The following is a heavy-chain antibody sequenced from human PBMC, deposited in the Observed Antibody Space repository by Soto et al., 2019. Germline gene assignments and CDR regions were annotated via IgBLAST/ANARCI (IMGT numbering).Heavy chain of an antibody. CDR2: ISHDGGT. V-gene: IGHV4-34*02. CDR3: ARGQLVWYGDLTPYHRDMDV. CDR1: GGSFDDFY. D-gene: IGHD3-10*01. Sequence: QVQLQQWGAGLLRPSETLSLTCAFYGGSFDDFYWCWVRQSPGKGLEWVGEISHDGGTNYSPSLACRVSISVDTSKNQFSLHLMSVTAADTGLYYCARGQLVWYGDLTPYHRDMDVWGQGTTVTVSS. J-gene: IGHJ6*02.